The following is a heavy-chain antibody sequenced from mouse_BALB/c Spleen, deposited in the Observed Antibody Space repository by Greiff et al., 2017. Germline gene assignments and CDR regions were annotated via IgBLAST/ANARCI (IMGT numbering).Heavy chain of an antibody. D-gene: IGHD1-2*01. J-gene: IGHJ4*01. CDR2: IDTSDSYT. CDR1: GYTFTDYW. CDR3: ARGGHFTTAPLYAMDY. Sequence: QVQLQQPGAELVMPGASVKMSCKASGYTFTDYWMHWVKQRPGQGLEWIGAIDTSDSYTSYNQKFKGKATLTVDESSSPAYMQLSSLTSEDSAVYYCARGGHFTTAPLYAMDYWGQGTSVTVSS. V-gene: IGHV1-69*01.